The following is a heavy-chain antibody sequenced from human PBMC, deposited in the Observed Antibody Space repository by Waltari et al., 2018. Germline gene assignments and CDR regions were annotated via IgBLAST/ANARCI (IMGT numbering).Heavy chain of an antibody. CDR2: IKYDGSIK. Sequence: QVHVVESGGGVVQPGGSLRLSCAASGFTLGNYGRPWVRQAPGKGLGWVAVIKYDGSIKNYADSVNGRFTISRENSKNTLYLEMKSLRAEDTAVYYCAREYSRICFHALDGWGQGTAVTVSS. V-gene: IGHV3-33*05. J-gene: IGHJ6*02. CDR1: GFTLGNYG. CDR3: AREYSRICFHALDG. D-gene: IGHD6-13*01.